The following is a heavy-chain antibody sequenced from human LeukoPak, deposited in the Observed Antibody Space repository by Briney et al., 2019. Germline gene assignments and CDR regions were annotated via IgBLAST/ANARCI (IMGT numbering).Heavy chain of an antibody. J-gene: IGHJ5*02. D-gene: IGHD6-13*01. CDR2: INHSGST. V-gene: IGHV4-34*01. CDR1: GGSFSGYY. Sequence: SETLSLTCAVYGGSFSGYYWSWIRQPPGKGLEWIGEINHSGSTNYNPSLKSRVTISVDTSKNQFSLKLSSVTAADTAVYYWARGRIAAAAGYNWLDPWGQGTLVTVSS. CDR3: ARGRIAAAAGYNWLDP.